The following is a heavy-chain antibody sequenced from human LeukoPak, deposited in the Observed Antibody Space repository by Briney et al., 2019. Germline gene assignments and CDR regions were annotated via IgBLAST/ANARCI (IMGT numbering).Heavy chain of an antibody. Sequence: PGGALSLYCAASGFPFSGSSLQWVRQASGKGLEWLGRIKGKPNSYATAYAASVKSRFTISRDDSKNTAYLQMNSLKTEDTAVYYCTSNDFWSSYWCQGTLVTVSS. D-gene: IGHD3-3*01. CDR3: TSNDFWSSY. V-gene: IGHV3-73*01. CDR2: IKGKPNSYAT. CDR1: GFPFSGSS. J-gene: IGHJ4*02.